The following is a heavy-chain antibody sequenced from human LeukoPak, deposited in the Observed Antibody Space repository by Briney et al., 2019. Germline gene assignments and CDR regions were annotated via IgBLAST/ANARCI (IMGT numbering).Heavy chain of an antibody. CDR3: AKTMWGLTLLSSDY. V-gene: IGHV3-23*01. D-gene: IGHD3-10*01. CDR1: GFTFTSYT. Sequence: PGGSLRLSSAGSGFTFTSYTMTWVRQAPGKGLEWVAGISDSGGSTHYADSVKGRFTISRDNSKNTLYLHMNSLRLEDTAVYWCAKTMWGLTLLSSDYWGQGTLVTVSS. J-gene: IGHJ4*02. CDR2: ISDSGGST.